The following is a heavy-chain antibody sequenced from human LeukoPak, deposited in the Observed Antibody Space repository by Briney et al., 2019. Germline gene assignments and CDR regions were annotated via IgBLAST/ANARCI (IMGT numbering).Heavy chain of an antibody. D-gene: IGHD3/OR15-3a*01. V-gene: IGHV3-30-3*01. Sequence: GRSLRLSCAASGFTFSSYAMHWVRQAPGKGLEWVAVISYDGSNKYYADSVKGRFTISRDNSKNTLYLQMDSLRAEDTAVYYCARLDVWGQGTLVTVSS. CDR2: ISYDGSNK. CDR3: ARLDV. J-gene: IGHJ4*02. CDR1: GFTFSSYA.